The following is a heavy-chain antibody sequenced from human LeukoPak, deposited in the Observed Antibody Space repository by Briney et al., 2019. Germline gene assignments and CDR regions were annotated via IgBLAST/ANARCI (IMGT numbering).Heavy chain of an antibody. V-gene: IGHV4-59*01. J-gene: IGHJ3*02. Sequence: PSETLSLTCTVSGGSISSYYWSWIRQPPGKGLEWIGYICYSGSTNYNPSLKSRVTISVDTSKNQFSLKLSSVTAADTAVYYCARGTGYSGYAAFDIWGQGTMVTVSS. D-gene: IGHD5-12*01. CDR2: ICYSGST. CDR3: ARGTGYSGYAAFDI. CDR1: GGSISSYY.